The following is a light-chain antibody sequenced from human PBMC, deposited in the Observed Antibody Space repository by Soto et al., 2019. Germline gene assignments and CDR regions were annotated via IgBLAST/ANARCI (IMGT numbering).Light chain of an antibody. CDR1: SSNIGSNT. CDR2: SNN. CDR3: AAWDDSLNGWV. Sequence: QSVLTQPPPASGTPGQRVTISSSGSSSNIGSNTVNWYQQLPGTAPKLLIYSNNQRPSGVPDRFSGSKSGTSASLAISGLQSEDEADYYCAAWDDSLNGWVFGGGTQLTVL. V-gene: IGLV1-44*01. J-gene: IGLJ3*02.